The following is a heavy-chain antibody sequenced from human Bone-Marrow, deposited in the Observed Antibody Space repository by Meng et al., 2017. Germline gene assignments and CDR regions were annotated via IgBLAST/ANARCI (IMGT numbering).Heavy chain of an antibody. D-gene: IGHD2-2*01. Sequence: QDQLVPSGAEAEKPGASVKASCEASRYTFTSYAMHWVRQARGQRLEWMGWINAGNGNTKYSQKFQGRVTITRDTSASTAYMELSSLRSEDTAVYYCARLGSSFDYWGQGTLVTVSS. V-gene: IGHV1-3*01. CDR1: RYTFTSYA. CDR3: ARLGSSFDY. CDR2: INAGNGNT. J-gene: IGHJ4*02.